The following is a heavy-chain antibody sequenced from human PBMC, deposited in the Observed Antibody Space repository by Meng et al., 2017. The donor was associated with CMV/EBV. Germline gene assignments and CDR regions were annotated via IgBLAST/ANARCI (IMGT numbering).Heavy chain of an antibody. CDR1: GGTFSSYA. CDR3: AREASKVVRDYGMDV. J-gene: IGHJ6*02. V-gene: IGHV1-69*10. CDR2: IIPILGIA. Sequence: SVKVSCKASGGTFSSYAISWVRQAPGQGLEWMGGIIPILGIANYAQKFQGRVTITADKSTSTAYMELSSLRSEDTAVYYCAREASKVVRDYGMDVWGQGTTVTVSS. D-gene: IGHD3-10*01.